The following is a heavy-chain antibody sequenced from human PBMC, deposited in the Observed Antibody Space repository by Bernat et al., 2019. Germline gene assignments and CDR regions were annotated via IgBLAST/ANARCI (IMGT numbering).Heavy chain of an antibody. Sequence: EVQLVESGGGLVQPGGSLRLSCAASGFIFSRYWMYWVRQAPGKGLVWVSRINSEGSGTSYADSVKGRFTISRDNAKNTLYLQMNSLRAEDTAVYYCARDVLRYFDWLSRGYFDLWGRGTLVTVSS. D-gene: IGHD3-9*01. V-gene: IGHV3-74*01. CDR3: ARDVLRYFDWLSRGYFDL. J-gene: IGHJ2*01. CDR2: INSEGSGT. CDR1: GFIFSRYW.